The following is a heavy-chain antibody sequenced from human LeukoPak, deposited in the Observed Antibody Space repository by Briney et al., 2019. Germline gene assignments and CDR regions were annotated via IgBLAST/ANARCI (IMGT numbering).Heavy chain of an antibody. CDR1: GGTFSSYA. CDR3: ARAGVIVGAAGYFDY. Sequence: SVKVSCKASGGTFSSYAIGWVRQAPGQGLEWMGGIIPIFGTANYAQKFQGRVTITTDESTSTAYMELSSLRSEDTAVYYCARAGVIVGAAGYFDYWGQGTLVTVSS. CDR2: IIPIFGTA. J-gene: IGHJ4*02. V-gene: IGHV1-69*05. D-gene: IGHD1-26*01.